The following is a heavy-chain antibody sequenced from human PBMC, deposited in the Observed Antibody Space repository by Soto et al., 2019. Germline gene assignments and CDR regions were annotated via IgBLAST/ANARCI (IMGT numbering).Heavy chain of an antibody. Sequence: EVQLLESGGGLVQPGGSLRLSCAASGFTFSSYAMSWVRQAPGKGLEWVSAISGSGGSTYYADSVKGRFTISRDNSKNTLYLQMNSLRAEDTAVYYCAKDRWIAVAGPLGSYYFDYWGQGTLVTVSS. D-gene: IGHD6-19*01. J-gene: IGHJ4*02. CDR3: AKDRWIAVAGPLGSYYFDY. CDR1: GFTFSSYA. CDR2: ISGSGGST. V-gene: IGHV3-23*01.